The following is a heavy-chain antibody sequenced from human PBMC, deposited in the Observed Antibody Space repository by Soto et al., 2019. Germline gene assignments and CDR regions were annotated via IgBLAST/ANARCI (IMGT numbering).Heavy chain of an antibody. J-gene: IGHJ6*02. D-gene: IGHD3-10*01. V-gene: IGHV1-69*13. CDR2: IIPIFGTA. CDR1: GGTFSSYA. CDR3: ARAWDGSGSYYYYYYGMDV. Sequence: ASVKVSCKASGGTFSSYAISWVRQAPGQGLEWMGGIIPIFGTANYAQKFQGRVTITADESTSTAYMELSSLRSEDTAVYYCARAWDGSGSYYYYYYGMDVWGQGITVTVSS.